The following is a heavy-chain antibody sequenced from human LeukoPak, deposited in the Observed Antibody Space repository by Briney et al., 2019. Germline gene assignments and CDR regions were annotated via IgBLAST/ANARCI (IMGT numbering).Heavy chain of an antibody. CDR1: DGSISSNY. CDR2: IYSSGST. V-gene: IGHV4-4*07. J-gene: IGHJ5*02. D-gene: IGHD3-22*01. Sequence: PSETLSLTCTVSDGSISSNYWSWIRQPAGKGLEWIGRIYSSGSTNYNPSLNPSLKSRVTMSVDTSKNQFSLKLSSVTAADTAAYYCARDRYDSVYNWFDPWGQGTLVTVSS. CDR3: ARDRYDSVYNWFDP.